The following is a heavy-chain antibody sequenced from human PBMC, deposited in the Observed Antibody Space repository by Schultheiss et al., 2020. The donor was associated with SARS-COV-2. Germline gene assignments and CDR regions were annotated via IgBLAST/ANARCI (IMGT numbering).Heavy chain of an antibody. Sequence: SETLSLTCTVSGGSISSGGYYWSWIRQHPGKGLEWIGYIYYSGSTYYNPSLKSRVTISVDKSKNQFSLKLSSVTAADTAVYYCGRRAVAGTGWFDPWGQGTLVTVSS. J-gene: IGHJ5*02. CDR3: GRRAVAGTGWFDP. CDR1: GGSISSGGYY. D-gene: IGHD6-19*01. V-gene: IGHV4-31*09. CDR2: IYYSGST.